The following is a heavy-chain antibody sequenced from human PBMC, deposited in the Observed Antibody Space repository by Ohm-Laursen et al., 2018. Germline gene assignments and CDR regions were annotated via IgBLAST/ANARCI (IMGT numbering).Heavy chain of an antibody. J-gene: IGHJ3*02. CDR1: GGSISSYY. CDR3: ARRGHAFDI. Sequence: SETLSLTCSVSGGSISSYYWSWIRQPPGKGLEGIGYIYYSGSTNYNPSLKSRVTISLNTSKNQFSLKLSSVTASDTAVYYCARRGHAFDIWGQGTMVTVSS. CDR2: IYYSGST. V-gene: IGHV4-59*01.